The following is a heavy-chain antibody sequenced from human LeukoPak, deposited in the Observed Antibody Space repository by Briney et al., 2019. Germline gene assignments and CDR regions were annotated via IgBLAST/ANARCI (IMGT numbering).Heavy chain of an antibody. J-gene: IGHJ5*02. V-gene: IGHV4-34*01. CDR1: GGSISSYY. CDR2: INHSGST. CDR3: ARDEYYDSSGYWDA. Sequence: SETLSLTCTVSGGSISSYYWSWIRQPPGKGLEWIGEINHSGSTNYNPSLKSRVTMSVDTSKNQFSLKLSSVTAADTAVYYCARDEYYDSSGYWDAWGQGTLVTVSS. D-gene: IGHD3-22*01.